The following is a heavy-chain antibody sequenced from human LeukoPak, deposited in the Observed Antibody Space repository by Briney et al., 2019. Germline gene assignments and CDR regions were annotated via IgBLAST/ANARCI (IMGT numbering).Heavy chain of an antibody. J-gene: IGHJ4*02. Sequence: GGSLRLSCAASGFTFSCCGMSWVRQAPGKGLGWVSLISASGGSTCYADSVKGRFTISRDNSKNTLYLQMNSLRAEDTAVYYCAKDYNLAYWGQGTLVTVSS. CDR3: AKDYNLAY. V-gene: IGHV3-23*01. CDR1: GFTFSCCG. CDR2: ISASGGST. D-gene: IGHD3-10*01.